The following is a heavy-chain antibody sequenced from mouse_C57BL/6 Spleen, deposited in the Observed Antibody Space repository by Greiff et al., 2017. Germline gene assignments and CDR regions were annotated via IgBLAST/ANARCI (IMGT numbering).Heavy chain of an antibody. CDR2: IWSGGST. J-gene: IGHJ4*01. CDR3: APSGYDYAMDY. Sequence: QVQLKESGPGLVQPSQSLSITCTVSGFSLTSYGVHWVRQSPGKGLEWLGVIWSGGSTDYNAAFISRLSISKDNSKSQVFFKMNSLQADDTAIYYCAPSGYDYAMDYWGQGTSVTVSS. D-gene: IGHD1-1*01. V-gene: IGHV2-2*01. CDR1: GFSLTSYG.